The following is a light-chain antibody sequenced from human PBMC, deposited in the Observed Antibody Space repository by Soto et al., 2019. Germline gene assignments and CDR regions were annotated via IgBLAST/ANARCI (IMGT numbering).Light chain of an antibody. CDR1: SSDVGGYNY. Sequence: QSALTQPPSASGSPGQSVTISCTGTSSDVGGYNYVSWYQQHPGKAPKLMIYEVSKRPSGVPDRFSGSKSGNTASLTVSGLQAEDEADYYCSSYAGSSTFVVFGGGTKVTVL. CDR3: SSYAGSSTFVV. CDR2: EVS. V-gene: IGLV2-8*01. J-gene: IGLJ2*01.